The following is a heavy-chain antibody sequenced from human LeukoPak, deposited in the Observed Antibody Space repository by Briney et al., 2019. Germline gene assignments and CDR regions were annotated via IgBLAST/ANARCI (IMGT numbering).Heavy chain of an antibody. CDR1: GGSISNYY. Sequence: SETLSLTCTVSGGSISNYYWYWMRQPPGKGLEWIAYTYYSGNPNYNPSLKSRATISVDTSKNQFSLKLSSVTAADTAVYYCARPGAVGYCSGGSCYPPPFDYWGQGTLVTVSS. J-gene: IGHJ4*02. CDR3: ARPGAVGYCSGGSCYPPPFDY. D-gene: IGHD2-15*01. V-gene: IGHV4-59*12. CDR2: TYYSGNP.